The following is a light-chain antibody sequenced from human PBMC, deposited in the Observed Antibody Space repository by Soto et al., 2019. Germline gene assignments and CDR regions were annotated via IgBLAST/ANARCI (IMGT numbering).Light chain of an antibody. CDR2: EVT. Sequence: QSALTQPPSASGSPGQSVTISCTGSSSDVGGYNYVSWYQQHPGKAPQLMIYEVTQRPSGVPDRFSGSKSGNTASLTVSGLQAEDEADYYCSSYAGSNNLLFGGGTQLTVL. J-gene: IGLJ2*01. CDR3: SSYAGSNNLL. CDR1: SSDVGGYNY. V-gene: IGLV2-8*01.